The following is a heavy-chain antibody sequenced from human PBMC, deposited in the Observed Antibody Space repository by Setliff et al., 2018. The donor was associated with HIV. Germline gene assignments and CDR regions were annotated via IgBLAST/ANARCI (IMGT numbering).Heavy chain of an antibody. J-gene: IGHJ4*01. CDR1: GDSFSGFY. Sequence: SETLSLTCDLYGDSFSGFYWSWIRQPPGKGLEWVGHIDHNGVTAYSPSLKSRVTISVDMSKRHFSLKITSLTAADTAVYYCAREGPFHQTTHTSNFFVDYWGQGAPVTVSS. CDR3: AREGPFHQTTHTSNFFVDY. D-gene: IGHD2-2*01. CDR2: IDHNGVT. V-gene: IGHV4-34*01.